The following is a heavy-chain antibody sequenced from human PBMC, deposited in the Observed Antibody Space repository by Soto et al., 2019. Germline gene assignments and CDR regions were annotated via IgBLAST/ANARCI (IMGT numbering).Heavy chain of an antibody. V-gene: IGHV4-59*01. CDR3: ARMTFDDYFDY. Sequence: PSETLSLTCTVSGGSISSYYWSCIRQPPGKGLEWIGYIYYSGGTNYNPSLKSRVTISVDTSKNQFSLKLSSVTAADTAVYYCARMTFDDYFDYWGQGTLVTVSS. CDR2: IYYSGGT. D-gene: IGHD2-21*02. CDR1: GGSISSYY. J-gene: IGHJ4*02.